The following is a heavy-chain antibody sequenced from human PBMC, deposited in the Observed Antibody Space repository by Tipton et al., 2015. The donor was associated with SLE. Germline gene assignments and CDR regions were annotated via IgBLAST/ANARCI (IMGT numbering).Heavy chain of an antibody. Sequence: GLVKPSQTLSLTCNISGDSVSSNSVAWNWIRQSPSRGLEWLGGTYYRSKWYNDYAVSVKGRITINPDTSKSQFSLQLNSVTPEDTAVYYCARSITHYSGLDYWGQGTLVTVSP. J-gene: IGHJ4*02. V-gene: IGHV6-1*01. CDR3: ARSITHYSGLDY. CDR1: GDSVSSNSVA. CDR2: TYYRSKWYN. D-gene: IGHD4-11*01.